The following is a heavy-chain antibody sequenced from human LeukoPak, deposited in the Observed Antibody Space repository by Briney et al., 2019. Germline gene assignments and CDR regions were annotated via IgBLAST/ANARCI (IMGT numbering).Heavy chain of an antibody. CDR1: GFTFSSYC. CDR2: ISSASNTI. J-gene: IGHJ5*02. Sequence: PGGSLRLSCAASGFTFSSYCMNWVRQAPGKGLEWISYISSASNTIYYADSVKGRFTISRDNAKNSVYLQMNSLRAEDTAMYYCARDGSFGDYNWFDPWGQGTLVTVSS. D-gene: IGHD3-10*01. V-gene: IGHV3-48*01. CDR3: ARDGSFGDYNWFDP.